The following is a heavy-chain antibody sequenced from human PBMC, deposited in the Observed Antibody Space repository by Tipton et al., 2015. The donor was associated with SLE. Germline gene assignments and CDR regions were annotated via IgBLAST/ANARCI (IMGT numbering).Heavy chain of an antibody. D-gene: IGHD2-2*01. CDR3: ARVQDDIVVVPAAKYYYYGMDV. J-gene: IGHJ6*02. CDR1: GFTFSSYA. V-gene: IGHV3-30*04. CDR2: ISYDGSNK. Sequence: SLRLSCAASGFTFSSYAMHWVRQAPGKGLEWVAVISYDGSNKYYADSVKGRFTISRDNSKNTLYLQMNSLRAEDTAVYYCARVQDDIVVVPAAKYYYYGMDVWGQGTTVTVSS.